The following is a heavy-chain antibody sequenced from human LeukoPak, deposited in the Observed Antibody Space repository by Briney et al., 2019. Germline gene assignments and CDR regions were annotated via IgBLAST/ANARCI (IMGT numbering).Heavy chain of an antibody. CDR3: ATQLELRIFDY. CDR1: GFTFSSYE. Sequence: PGGSLRLSCAASGFTFSSYEMNWVRQAPGKGLEWVSYISSSSSTIYYADSVKGRFTISRDNAKNSLYLQMNSLRAEDTAVYYCATQLELRIFDYWGQGTLVTVSS. J-gene: IGHJ4*02. CDR2: ISSSSSTI. D-gene: IGHD1-7*01. V-gene: IGHV3-48*01.